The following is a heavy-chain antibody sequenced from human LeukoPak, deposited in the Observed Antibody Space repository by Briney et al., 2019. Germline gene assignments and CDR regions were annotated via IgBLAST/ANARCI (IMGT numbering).Heavy chain of an antibody. Sequence: ASVKVSXKASGYTFTSYGVSWVRQAPGQGLEYVGWITAYNGNTNYAQKLQGRVTMTTDTSTSTAYMELRSLKSDDTAVYYCARDGPRGYFQHWGQGTLVTVSS. J-gene: IGHJ1*01. D-gene: IGHD3-16*01. CDR2: ITAYNGNT. V-gene: IGHV1-18*01. CDR1: GYTFTSYG. CDR3: ARDGPRGYFQH.